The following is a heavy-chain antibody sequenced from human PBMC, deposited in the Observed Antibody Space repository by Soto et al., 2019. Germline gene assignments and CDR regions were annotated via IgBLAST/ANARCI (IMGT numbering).Heavy chain of an antibody. D-gene: IGHD3-3*01. CDR1: GYSFTSYW. V-gene: IGHV5-51*01. CDR3: ARLLSYDFWSGYPGTYYFDY. J-gene: IGHJ4*02. CDR2: IYPGDSDT. Sequence: GESLKISCKGSGYSFTSYWIGWVRQMPGKGLEWMGIIYPGDSDTRYSPSFQGQVTISADKSISTAYLQWSSLKASDTAMYYCARLLSYDFWSGYPGTYYFDYWGQGTLVTVSS.